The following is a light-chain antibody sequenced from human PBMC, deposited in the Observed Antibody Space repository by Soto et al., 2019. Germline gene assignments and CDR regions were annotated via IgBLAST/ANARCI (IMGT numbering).Light chain of an antibody. CDR2: AAS. CDR1: QGIRNF. J-gene: IGKJ3*01. CDR3: QKXXSXPV. Sequence: DIQMTQSPTSLSASVGDRVTITCRASQGIRNFVAWYQQKPGKAPKLLIYAASTLQSGVPSRFSGSGSGTDFTLTINSLQPEXVXTXXXQKXXSXPVFGPGTKVEIK. V-gene: IGKV1-27*01.